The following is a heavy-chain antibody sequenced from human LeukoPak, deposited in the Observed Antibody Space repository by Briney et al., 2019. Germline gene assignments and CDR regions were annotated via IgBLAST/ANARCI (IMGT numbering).Heavy chain of an antibody. CDR3: ARRAPVAFYYDILTGYVDY. J-gene: IGHJ4*02. CDR1: GGSISSGGYY. D-gene: IGHD3-9*01. CDR2: IYYSGST. V-gene: IGHV4-31*03. Sequence: SETLSLTCTVSGGSISSGGYYWSWIRQHPGKGLEWIGYIYYSGSTYYNPSLKSRVTISVDTSKNQFSLKLSSVTAADTAVYYCARRAPVAFYYDILTGYVDYWGQGTLVTVSS.